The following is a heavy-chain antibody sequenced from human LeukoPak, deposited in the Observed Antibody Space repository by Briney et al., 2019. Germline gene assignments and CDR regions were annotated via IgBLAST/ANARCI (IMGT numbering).Heavy chain of an antibody. CDR1: GGTFSSYA. Sequence: ASVKVSCKASGGTFSSYAISWVRQAPGQGLEWTGRIIPILGIANYAQKFQGRVTITADKSTSTAYMELSSLRSEDTAVYYCARGLEYSSSSATYYYYGMDVWGQGTTVTVSS. V-gene: IGHV1-69*04. CDR3: ARGLEYSSSSATYYYYGMDV. D-gene: IGHD6-6*01. CDR2: IIPILGIA. J-gene: IGHJ6*02.